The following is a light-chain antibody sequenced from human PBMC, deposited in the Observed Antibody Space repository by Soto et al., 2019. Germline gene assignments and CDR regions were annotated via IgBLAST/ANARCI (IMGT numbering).Light chain of an antibody. V-gene: IGLV1-44*01. CDR3: TAWDDSLSGVF. CDR1: SSNIGSNT. J-gene: IGLJ2*01. Sequence: QYVLTQPPSASGTPGQRVTISCSGSSSNIGSNTVNWYQQLPGTAPKLLIYRNDQRPSGVPDRFSGSKSGTSASLAISGLQSEDETDYYCTAWDDSLSGVFFGGGTKLTVL. CDR2: RND.